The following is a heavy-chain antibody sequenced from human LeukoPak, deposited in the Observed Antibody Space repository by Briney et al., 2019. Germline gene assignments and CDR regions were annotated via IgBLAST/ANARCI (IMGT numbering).Heavy chain of an antibody. Sequence: GGSLRLSCAASGFTFDDYGMSWVRQAPGKGLEWVSGINWNGGSTGYADSVKGRFTISRDNAKNSLYLQMNSLRAEDTALYYCAKGYCSSTSCYDPFDYWGQGTLVTVSS. CDR3: AKGYCSSTSCYDPFDY. CDR1: GFTFDDYG. D-gene: IGHD2-2*01. V-gene: IGHV3-20*04. J-gene: IGHJ4*02. CDR2: INWNGGST.